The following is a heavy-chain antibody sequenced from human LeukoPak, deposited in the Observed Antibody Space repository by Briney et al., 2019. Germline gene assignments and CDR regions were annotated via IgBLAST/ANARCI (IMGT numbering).Heavy chain of an antibody. CDR2: IYSGGST. J-gene: IGHJ4*02. V-gene: IGHV3-53*01. CDR3: SRGGTYYGSFDY. D-gene: IGHD1-26*01. CDR1: GFTVSSNY. Sequence: GGSLRLSCAASGFTVSSNYMSWVRQAPEKGLEWVSVIYSGGSTYYADSVKGRFTISRDNSKDTLYLQMNSLRAEDTAVYYCSRGGTYYGSFDYWGLGTLVTVSS.